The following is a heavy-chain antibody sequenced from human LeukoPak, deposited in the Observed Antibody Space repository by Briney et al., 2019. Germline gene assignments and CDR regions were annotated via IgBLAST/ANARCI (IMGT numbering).Heavy chain of an antibody. CDR1: GGSISSGGYY. V-gene: IGHV4-30-2*01. CDR3: ARFMVYAYLFDY. Sequence: PSETLSLTCTVSGGSISSGGYYWSWIRQPPGKGLEWIGYIYHSGSTYYNPSLKSRVTISVDRSKNQFSLKLSSVTAADTAVYYCARFMVYAYLFDYWGQGTLVTVSS. J-gene: IGHJ4*02. D-gene: IGHD2-8*01. CDR2: IYHSGST.